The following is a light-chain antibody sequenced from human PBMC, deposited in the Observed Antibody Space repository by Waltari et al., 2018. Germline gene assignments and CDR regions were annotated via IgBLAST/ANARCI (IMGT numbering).Light chain of an antibody. CDR2: YDN. J-gene: IGLJ3*02. V-gene: IGLV1-36*01. Sequence: QSVLTQPPSVSEAPGQRVSISCSGSSSNIGNNAVSWYRQVPGQAPNLLIFYDNLGPSGISDHLRGSKSGALASLVISGLQSGDEAHYYCASWDDSLNGWVFGGGTKVTVL. CDR1: SSNIGNNA. CDR3: ASWDDSLNGWV.